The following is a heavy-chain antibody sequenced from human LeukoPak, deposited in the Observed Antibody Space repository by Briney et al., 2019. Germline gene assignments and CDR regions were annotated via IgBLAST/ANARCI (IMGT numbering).Heavy chain of an antibody. V-gene: IGHV4-39*02. Sequence: PSETLSLTCTVSGGSISSSSYYWGWIRQPPGKGLEWIGSIYYSGSTYYNPSLKSRVTISVDTSKNQFSLKLSSVTAADTAVYYCARDRDSSWLGGGYFDYWGQGTLVTVSS. CDR2: IYYSGST. D-gene: IGHD6-13*01. J-gene: IGHJ4*02. CDR1: GGSISSSSYY. CDR3: ARDRDSSWLGGGYFDY.